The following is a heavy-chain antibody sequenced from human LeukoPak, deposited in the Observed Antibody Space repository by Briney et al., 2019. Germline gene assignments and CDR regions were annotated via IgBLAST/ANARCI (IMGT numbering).Heavy chain of an antibody. CDR1: GFTFSSSA. Sequence: GGSLRLSCAASGFTFSSSAMSWVRQAPGKGLYWVSAISGSGTGSYYADSVKGRFTISRDNSKNTLYLQMNSLRAEDTAVYYCANEGGTGTRFDYWGQGTLVTVSS. D-gene: IGHD1-7*01. CDR2: ISGSGTGS. V-gene: IGHV3-23*01. CDR3: ANEGGTGTRFDY. J-gene: IGHJ4*02.